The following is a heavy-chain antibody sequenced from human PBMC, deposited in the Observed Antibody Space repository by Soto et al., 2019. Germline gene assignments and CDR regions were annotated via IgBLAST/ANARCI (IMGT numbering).Heavy chain of an antibody. D-gene: IGHD1-20*01. CDR3: ARDMITVTPAHLLDY. Sequence: QVQLVESGGGVVQPGRSLRLSCAASGFTFSSYGMHWVRQAPGKGLEWVAVIWYDGSNKYYADSVKGRVTISRDNSKNTLYLQMNSLRAEDTAVYYCARDMITVTPAHLLDYWGQGTLVTVSS. CDR1: GFTFSSYG. CDR2: IWYDGSNK. V-gene: IGHV3-33*01. J-gene: IGHJ4*02.